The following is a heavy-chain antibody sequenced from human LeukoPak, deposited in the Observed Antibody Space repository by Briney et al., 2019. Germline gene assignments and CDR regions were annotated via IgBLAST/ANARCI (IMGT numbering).Heavy chain of an antibody. V-gene: IGHV3-21*01. CDR2: ISGSGGDK. D-gene: IGHD5-12*01. CDR1: GGSISSYY. Sequence: PSETLSLTCTVSGGSISSYYWSWIRQPPGKGLEWVSSISGSGGDKYYADSVMGRFTSSRDNARKSLYLQMNSLRAEDTAVYYCARPPQGVDGSGPYFDCWGQGTLVTVSS. CDR3: ARPPQGVDGSGPYFDC. J-gene: IGHJ4*02.